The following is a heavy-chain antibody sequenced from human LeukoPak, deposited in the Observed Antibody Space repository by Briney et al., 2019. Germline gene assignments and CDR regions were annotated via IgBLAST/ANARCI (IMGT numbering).Heavy chain of an antibody. J-gene: IGHJ4*02. V-gene: IGHV4-39*01. CDR1: GGSISSSSYY. Sequence: SETLSLTCTVSGGSISSSSYYWGWIRQPPGKGLEWIGSIYYSGSTYYNPSLKSRVTISVDTSKNQFSLKLSSVTAADTAVYYCARHLQLYGSGGYYKGPLDYWGQGTLVTVSS. CDR2: IYYSGST. D-gene: IGHD3-10*01. CDR3: ARHLQLYGSGGYYKGPLDY.